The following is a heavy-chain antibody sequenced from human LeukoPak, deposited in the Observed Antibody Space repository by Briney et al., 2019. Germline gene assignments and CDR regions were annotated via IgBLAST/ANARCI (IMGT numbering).Heavy chain of an antibody. V-gene: IGHV3-7*01. Sequence: GGSLRLSGAASGFTFSSYWMSWVRQAPGKGLEWVANINQDGSEKYYVDSVKGRFTISRDHAKNSLYLQMNSLRAEDTAVYYCARDLAAYSHWGQGTLVTVSS. CDR3: ARDLAAYSH. CDR1: GFTFSSYW. CDR2: INQDGSEK. J-gene: IGHJ4*02. D-gene: IGHD5-12*01.